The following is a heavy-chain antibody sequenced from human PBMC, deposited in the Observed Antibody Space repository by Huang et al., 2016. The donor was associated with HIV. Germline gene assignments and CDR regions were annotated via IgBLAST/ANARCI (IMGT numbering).Heavy chain of an antibody. Sequence: QVQLVESGGGVVQPGGSLRLSCAASRFTFSSFGMHWVRQALGKWLEWWAFIRYDGNNYYYADSVKGRFTISRDNSKNTLYLQMNSLRADDTAVYYCAKDLTYTYGRHFDYWGQGTLVTVSS. CDR3: AKDLTYTYGRHFDY. D-gene: IGHD5-18*01. CDR1: RFTFSSFG. J-gene: IGHJ4*02. V-gene: IGHV3-30*02. CDR2: IRYDGNNY.